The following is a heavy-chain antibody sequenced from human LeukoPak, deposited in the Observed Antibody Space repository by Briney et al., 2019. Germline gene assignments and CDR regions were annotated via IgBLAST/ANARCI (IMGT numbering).Heavy chain of an antibody. Sequence: PGRSLRLSCAASGFTFSSYGMHWVRQAPGKGLEWVAVISYDGSNKYYADSVKGRFTISRDNSKNTLYLQMNSLRAEDTAVYYCAKDRDPHRGNFDYWGQGTLVTVSS. D-gene: IGHD3-10*01. CDR2: ISYDGSNK. CDR1: GFTFSSYG. V-gene: IGHV3-30*18. CDR3: AKDRDPHRGNFDY. J-gene: IGHJ4*02.